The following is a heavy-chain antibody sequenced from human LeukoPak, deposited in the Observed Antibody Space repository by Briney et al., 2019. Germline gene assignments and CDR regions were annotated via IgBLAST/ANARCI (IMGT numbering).Heavy chain of an antibody. J-gene: IGHJ6*04. CDR1: GFTFNTYA. D-gene: IGHD3-10*02. V-gene: IGHV3-48*03. CDR2: ISSSGSTI. CDR3: AELGITMIGGV. Sequence: GGSLRLSCAASGFTFNTYAMSWVRQAPGKGLEWVSYISSSGSTIYYADSVKGRFTISRDNAKNSLYLQMNSLRAEDTAVYYCAELGITMIGGVWGKGTTVTISS.